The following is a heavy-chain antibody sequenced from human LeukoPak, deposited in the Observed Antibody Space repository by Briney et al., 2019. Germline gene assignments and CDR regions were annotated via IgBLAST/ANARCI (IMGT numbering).Heavy chain of an antibody. J-gene: IGHJ4*02. CDR3: ASAMSGSYRY. CDR2: INSDGSSI. Sequence: GGSLRLSCAASGFTFSSHWMHWVRQAPGKGLVWVSRINSDGSSISYADSVKGRFTISRDNAKNTLYLQINSLRAEDTAVYFCASAMSGSYRYWGQGTLVTVSS. CDR1: GFTFSSHW. V-gene: IGHV3-74*01. D-gene: IGHD3-16*02.